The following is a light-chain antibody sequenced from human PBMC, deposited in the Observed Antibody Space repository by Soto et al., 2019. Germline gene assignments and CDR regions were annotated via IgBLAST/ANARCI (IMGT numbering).Light chain of an antibody. V-gene: IGKV1-39*01. J-gene: IGKJ2*01. CDR3: QQSYTTVYT. CDR1: QTIGAN. Sequence: DIQMTQSPSSLSASVGDTVTITCRASQTIGANLNWYRQKPGKAPTLLIYDATTLQSGVPSRFSGLGSGTDFTLHSTSLQHEDSATYFCQQSYTTVYTFGLGTKVEIK. CDR2: DAT.